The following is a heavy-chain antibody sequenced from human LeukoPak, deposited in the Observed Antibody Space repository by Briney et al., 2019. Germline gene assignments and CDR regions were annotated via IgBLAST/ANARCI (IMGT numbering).Heavy chain of an antibody. D-gene: IGHD4-17*01. V-gene: IGHV3-30*03. J-gene: IGHJ4*02. CDR1: GFTFSSYG. CDR2: ISYDGSNK. CDR3: ARAYADSGDYEAY. Sequence: GRSLRLSCAASGFTFSSYGMHWVRQAPGKGLEWVAVISYDGSNKYYADSVKGRFTISRDNSRNTLYLQMNSLRAEDTAVYYCARAYADSGDYEAYWGQGTLVTVSS.